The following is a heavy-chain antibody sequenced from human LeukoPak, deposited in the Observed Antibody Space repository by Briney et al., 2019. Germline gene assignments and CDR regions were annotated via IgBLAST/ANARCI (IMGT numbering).Heavy chain of an antibody. D-gene: IGHD3-10*01. CDR1: GFTFSNYA. J-gene: IGHJ4*02. CDR3: ARDNYGLDY. Sequence: GRSLRLSCAASGFTFSNYAMHWVRQTPGKGLEWVAVISYDGSNKYYADSVKGRFTISRDNSKNTLYLQMNSLRAEDTAAYYCARDNYGLDYWGQGTLVTVSS. CDR2: ISYDGSNK. V-gene: IGHV3-30*04.